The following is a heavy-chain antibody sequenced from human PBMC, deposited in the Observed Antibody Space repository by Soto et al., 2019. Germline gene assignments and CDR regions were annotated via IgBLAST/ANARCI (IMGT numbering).Heavy chain of an antibody. V-gene: IGHV1-69*06. D-gene: IGHD2-15*01. CDR3: ARRDSGGFYGFVDS. J-gene: IGHJ4*02. Sequence: QVQLVQSGTEVKKPGSSVKVSCKASGGSLSTNPISWLRQAPGQGLEWMGGTGSGTGPGNHAQKFQGSLKVFAEKSTSTVYMELTNLSSEGAAVYYCARRDSGGFYGFVDSWCQGSVVTVSS. CDR2: TGSGTGPG. CDR1: GGSLSTNP.